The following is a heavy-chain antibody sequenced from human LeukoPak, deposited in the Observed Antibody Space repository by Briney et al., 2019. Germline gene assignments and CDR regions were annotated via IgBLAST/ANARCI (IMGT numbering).Heavy chain of an antibody. CDR2: ISYDGSNK. Sequence: GGSLRLSCAASGFTFSSYAMHWVRQAPGKGLEWVAVISYDGSNKYYADSVKGRFTISRDNSKNTLYLQMNSLRAEDTAVYYCARDDGAYSSGWYSVPPDYYYYGMDVWGQGTTVTVSS. V-gene: IGHV3-30-3*01. D-gene: IGHD6-19*01. CDR3: ARDDGAYSSGWYSVPPDYYYYGMDV. J-gene: IGHJ6*02. CDR1: GFTFSSYA.